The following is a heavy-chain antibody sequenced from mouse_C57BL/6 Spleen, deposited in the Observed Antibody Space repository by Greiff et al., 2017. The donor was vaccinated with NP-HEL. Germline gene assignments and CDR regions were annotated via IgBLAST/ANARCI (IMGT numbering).Heavy chain of an antibody. CDR1: GFTFSDYG. J-gene: IGHJ4*01. Sequence: EVQGVESGGGLVKPGGSLKLSCAASGFTFSDYGMHWVRQAPEKGLEWVAYISSGSSTFYYADTVKGRFTISRDNAKNTLFLQMTSLRSEDTAMYYCARENDYDEAMDYWGQGTSVTVSS. D-gene: IGHD2-4*01. CDR2: ISSGSSTF. V-gene: IGHV5-17*01. CDR3: ARENDYDEAMDY.